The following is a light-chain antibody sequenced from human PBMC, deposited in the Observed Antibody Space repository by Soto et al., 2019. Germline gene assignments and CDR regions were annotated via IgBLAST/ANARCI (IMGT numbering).Light chain of an antibody. CDR1: QSLLHSNGHNY. J-gene: IGKJ5*01. Sequence: IVMTQSPLSLPVTPGEPASISCRSSQSLLHSNGHNYLDWYVQKPGQSPQLLIYLGSNRASGVPDRFSGSGSGTDFTLKIRRVEAEDVGVYYCMQALQTITFGQGTRLEIK. CDR2: LGS. V-gene: IGKV2-28*01. CDR3: MQALQTIT.